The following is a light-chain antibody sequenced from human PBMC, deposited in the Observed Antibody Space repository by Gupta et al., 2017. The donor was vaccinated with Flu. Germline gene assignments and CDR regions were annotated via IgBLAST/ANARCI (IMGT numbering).Light chain of an antibody. CDR1: KSVISNY. V-gene: IGKV3-20*01. Sequence: EIVLMQSPGTVSLSHGESATIPCSAGKSVISNYVAWYQLKPGQAPRLLIYGASSRAPGIPDRFSGSGSGTEFSLTISRLEPEDFAVYYCHQYGTSPQTFGQGTRVDIE. CDR3: HQYGTSPQT. CDR2: GAS. J-gene: IGKJ1*01.